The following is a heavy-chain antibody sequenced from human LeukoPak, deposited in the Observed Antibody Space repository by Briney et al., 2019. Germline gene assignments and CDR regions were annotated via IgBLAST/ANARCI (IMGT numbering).Heavy chain of an antibody. CDR2: INPNSGGT. V-gene: IGHV1-2*02. CDR1: GYTFTGYY. J-gene: IGHJ4*02. CDR3: ASYYYDSSGSATNFDY. D-gene: IGHD3-22*01. Sequence: GPSVKVSCKASGYTFTGYYMHWVRQAPGQGLEWMGWINPNSGGTNYAQKFQGRVTMTRDTSISTAYMELSRLRSDDTAVYYCASYYYDSSGSATNFDYWGQGTLVTVSS.